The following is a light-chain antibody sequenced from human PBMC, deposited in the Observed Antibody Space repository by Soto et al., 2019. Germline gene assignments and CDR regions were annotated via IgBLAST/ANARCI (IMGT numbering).Light chain of an antibody. CDR3: QHYDQWWT. CDR1: QSIGSS. CDR2: AAS. V-gene: IGKV3-15*01. Sequence: EIVMTQSPATLSVSPGERATLSCRASQSIGSSLAWYQVEPGQAPRLLIYAASTRVAGIPDRFSGSGSGTEFTLTISSLQSEDFRVYFCQHYDQWWTFGQGTKVEVK. J-gene: IGKJ1*01.